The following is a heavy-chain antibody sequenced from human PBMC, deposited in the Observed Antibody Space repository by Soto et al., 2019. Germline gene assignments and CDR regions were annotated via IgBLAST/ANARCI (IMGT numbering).Heavy chain of an antibody. CDR1: GYTFTSYY. D-gene: IGHD5-12*01. CDR3: ASSGVATIHY. Sequence: VSSVKVSCKASGYTFTSYYMHWVRQAPGQGLEWMGIINPSGGSTSYAQKFQGRVTMTRDTSTSTVYMELSSLGSEDTAVYYCASSGVATIHYWGQGTLVTVSS. J-gene: IGHJ4*02. V-gene: IGHV1-46*01. CDR2: INPSGGST.